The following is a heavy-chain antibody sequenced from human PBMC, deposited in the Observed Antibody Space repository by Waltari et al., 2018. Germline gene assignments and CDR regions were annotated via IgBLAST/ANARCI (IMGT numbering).Heavy chain of an antibody. J-gene: IGHJ6*02. V-gene: IGHV1-8*01. CDR1: GYSFTRYD. D-gene: IGHD3-9*01. Sequence: EQLVQSEAEVKTPGAAVHVSCTASGYSFTRYDINWVRQAPGQGLEWMAWINPNSGDTEYAHKFQGRVTMSTDTSTNTVYMELRSLRSDDTAVYYCAREAYNFLTGYGYYGVDVWGQGTTVTVSS. CDR3: AREAYNFLTGYGYYGVDV. CDR2: INPNSGDT.